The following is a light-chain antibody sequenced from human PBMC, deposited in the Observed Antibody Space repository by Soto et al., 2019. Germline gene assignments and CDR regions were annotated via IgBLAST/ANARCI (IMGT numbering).Light chain of an antibody. Sequence: DIQMTQSPSTLSASVGDRVTITCRASQSIGSWLAWYQQKPGKAPNLLIYKGSSLESGVPSRFSGSGSGTDFTLTISSLQPDDFASYYCQQYNTYPYTFGQGTQLEIE. J-gene: IGKJ2*01. CDR3: QQYNTYPYT. CDR1: QSIGSW. CDR2: KGS. V-gene: IGKV1-5*03.